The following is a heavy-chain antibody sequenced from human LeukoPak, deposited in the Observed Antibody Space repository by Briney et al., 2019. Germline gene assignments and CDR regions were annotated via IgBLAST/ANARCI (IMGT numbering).Heavy chain of an antibody. D-gene: IGHD3-10*01. V-gene: IGHV3-7*01. J-gene: IGHJ4*02. CDR1: GFTFSSYW. Sequence: PGGSLRLSCAASGFTFSSYWMTWVRQAPGKGLEWVANINQDGSEKYYVDSVKGRFTISRDNAKNSLYLQMNSLRAEDTAVYYCARVHGLLLWFGDGYFDYWGQGTLVTVSS. CDR3: ARVHGLLLWFGDGYFDY. CDR2: INQDGSEK.